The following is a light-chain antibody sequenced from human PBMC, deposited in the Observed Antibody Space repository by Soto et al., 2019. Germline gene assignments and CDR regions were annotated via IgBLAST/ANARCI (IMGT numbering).Light chain of an antibody. V-gene: IGLV2-14*01. CDR1: MRDVGAYNL. J-gene: IGLJ3*02. CDR2: EVR. CDR3: SAYTARSTLV. Sequence: QSALTQPASVSGSAGQSITISCSGTMRDVGAYNLVSWYQQHPGTAPKLIIYEVRNRPSDISSRFSGSRSGNTASLTISGLQPEDEGDYYCSAYTARSTLVFGGGTKVTVL.